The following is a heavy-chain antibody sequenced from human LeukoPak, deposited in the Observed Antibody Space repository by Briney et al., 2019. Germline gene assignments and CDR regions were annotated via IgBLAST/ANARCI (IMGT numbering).Heavy chain of an antibody. Sequence: GSLRLSCAASGFTFSSYAMHWVRQAPGKGLEWVAVISYDGSNKYYADSVKGRFTISRDNSKNTLYLQMNSLRAEDTAVYYCARSWARYYDSSGEDYYFDYWGQGTLVTVSS. D-gene: IGHD3-22*01. CDR2: ISYDGSNK. V-gene: IGHV3-30*04. CDR3: ARSWARYYDSSGEDYYFDY. J-gene: IGHJ4*02. CDR1: GFTFSSYA.